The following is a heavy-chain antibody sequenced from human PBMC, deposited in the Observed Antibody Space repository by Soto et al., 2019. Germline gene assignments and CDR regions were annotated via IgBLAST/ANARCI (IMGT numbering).Heavy chain of an antibody. CDR3: ARLVGAAPYFDS. D-gene: IGHD1-26*01. Sequence: QVQLVQSGAEVKKPGASVKVSCKASGYTFTSYYMHWVRQAPGQGLEWMGIINPSGGSTSYAQKCQGRVTMTRDTSTSTVYMELSSLRSEDTAVYYCARLVGAAPYFDSWGQGTLVTVSS. CDR1: GYTFTSYY. CDR2: INPSGGST. V-gene: IGHV1-46*01. J-gene: IGHJ4*02.